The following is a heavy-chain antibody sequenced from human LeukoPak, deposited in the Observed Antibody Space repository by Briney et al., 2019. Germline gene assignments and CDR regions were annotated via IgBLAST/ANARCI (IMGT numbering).Heavy chain of an antibody. CDR2: INHSRST. CDR3: ARGQGVVPAASFGYDY. Sequence: SETLSLTRAVYGGSFSGYYWSWIRQPPGKGLEWIGEINHSRSTNYNPSLKSRVTISVDTSKNQFSLKLSSVTAADTAVYYCARGQGVVPAASFGYDYWGQGTLVTVSS. D-gene: IGHD2-2*01. V-gene: IGHV4-34*01. CDR1: GGSFSGYY. J-gene: IGHJ4*02.